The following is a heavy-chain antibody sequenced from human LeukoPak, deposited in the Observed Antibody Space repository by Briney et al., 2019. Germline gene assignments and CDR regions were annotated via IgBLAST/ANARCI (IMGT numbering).Heavy chain of an antibody. Sequence: ASVKVSCKASGYTFTSYGISWVRQAPGQGLEWMGWISAYNGNTNYAQKLQGRVTMTTDTSTSTAYMELRSLRSDDTAVYYCARDFYYDSSGYYLMGYWGQGTLVTVSS. CDR2: ISAYNGNT. V-gene: IGHV1-18*01. CDR1: GYTFTSYG. D-gene: IGHD3-22*01. J-gene: IGHJ4*02. CDR3: ARDFYYDSSGYYLMGY.